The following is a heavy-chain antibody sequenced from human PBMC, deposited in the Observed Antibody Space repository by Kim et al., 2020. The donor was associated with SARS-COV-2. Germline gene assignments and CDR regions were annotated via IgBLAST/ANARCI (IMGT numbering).Heavy chain of an antibody. D-gene: IGHD3-22*01. V-gene: IGHV3-66*01. CDR2: IYSGGST. Sequence: GGSLRLSCAASGFTVSSNYMSWVRQAPGKGLEWVSVIYSGGSTYYADSVKGRFTISRDNSKNTLYLQMNSLRAEDTAVYYCARDRSLDYYASSGYPTDVWGPGTTVTVSS. CDR1: GFTVSSNY. CDR3: ARDRSLDYYASSGYPTDV. J-gene: IGHJ6*02.